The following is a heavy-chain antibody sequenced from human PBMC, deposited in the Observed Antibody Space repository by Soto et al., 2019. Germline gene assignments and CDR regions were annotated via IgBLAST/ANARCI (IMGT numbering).Heavy chain of an antibody. D-gene: IGHD2-8*01. CDR3: AREMGTWLSKSVFDP. J-gene: IGHJ5*02. V-gene: IGHV4-59*01. CDR1: GASIRSYC. Sequence: SETLSLTCTVSGASIRSYCWGWIRQSPGKGLEWIGYLCYSGSTHYNPSLKSRLSISLDTSKNQFSLTLTSVSAADTAMYYCAREMGTWLSKSVFDPWGQGMLVTVSS. CDR2: LCYSGST.